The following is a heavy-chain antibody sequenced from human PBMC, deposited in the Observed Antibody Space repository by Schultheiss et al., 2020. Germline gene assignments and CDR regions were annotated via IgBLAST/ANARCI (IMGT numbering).Heavy chain of an antibody. V-gene: IGHV1-69*06. J-gene: IGHJ4*02. D-gene: IGHD2-2*01. CDR2: IIPIFGTA. CDR1: GGTFSSYA. Sequence: SVKVSCKASGGTFSSYAISWVRQAPGQGLEWMGGIIPIFGTANYAQKFQGRVTITADKSTSTAYMELRSLRSDDTAVYYCATFGGYQQTDYWGQGTLVTVSS. CDR3: ATFGGYQQTDY.